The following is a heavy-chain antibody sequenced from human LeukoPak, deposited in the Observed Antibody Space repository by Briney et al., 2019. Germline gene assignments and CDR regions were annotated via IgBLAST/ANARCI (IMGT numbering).Heavy chain of an antibody. V-gene: IGHV4-30-4*01. D-gene: IGHD2-15*01. CDR1: GGSFSGYY. CDR3: ARDCSGGSCYGAFDI. J-gene: IGHJ3*02. Sequence: KSSETLSLTCAVYGGSFSGYYWSWIRQPPGKGLEWIGYIYYSGSTYYNPSLRSRITISVDTSKNRFSLQLNSVTAADTAVYYCARDCSGGSCYGAFDIWGQGTMVTVSS. CDR2: IYYSGST.